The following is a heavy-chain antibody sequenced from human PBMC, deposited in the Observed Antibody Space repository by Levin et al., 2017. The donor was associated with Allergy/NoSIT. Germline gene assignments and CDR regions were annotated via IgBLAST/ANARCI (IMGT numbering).Heavy chain of an antibody. V-gene: IGHV3-30*18. J-gene: IGHJ4*02. D-gene: IGHD2-15*01. CDR3: AKDFLRYCSGGSCYFDY. CDR1: GFTFSSYG. Sequence: GESLKISCAASGFTFSSYGMHWVRQAPGKGLEWVAVISYDGSNKYYADSVKGRFTISRDNSKNTLYLQMNSLRAEDTAVYYCAKDFLRYCSGGSCYFDYWGQGTLVTVSS. CDR2: ISYDGSNK.